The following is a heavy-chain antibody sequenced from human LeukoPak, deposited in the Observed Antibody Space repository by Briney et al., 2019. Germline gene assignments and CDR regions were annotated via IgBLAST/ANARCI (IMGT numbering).Heavy chain of an antibody. Sequence: GGSLRLSCTASGFRFSAYAMQWVRQAPGKGLERVAVISIDGNTQYYADSVRGRFSISRDNSKNTLYLEMSSLRGEDTGIFYCAREEYKYGLGALDVWGQGTTVTVSS. V-gene: IGHV3-30-3*01. CDR3: AREEYKYGLGALDV. J-gene: IGHJ6*02. D-gene: IGHD5-18*01. CDR2: ISIDGNTQ. CDR1: GFRFSAYA.